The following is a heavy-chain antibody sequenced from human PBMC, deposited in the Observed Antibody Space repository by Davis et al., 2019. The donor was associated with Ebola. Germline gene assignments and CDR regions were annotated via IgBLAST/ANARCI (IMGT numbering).Heavy chain of an antibody. J-gene: IGHJ4*02. CDR1: GFTFSGSA. CDR2: IRSKANSYAT. V-gene: IGHV3-73*01. Sequence: GGSLRLSCAASGFTFSGSATHWVRQASGKGLEWVGRIRSKANSYATAYAASVKGRFTISRDDSKNTAYLQMNSLKTEDTAVYYCTSSSSLSGYDEDYWGQGTLVTVSS. CDR3: TSSSSLSGYDEDY. D-gene: IGHD5-12*01.